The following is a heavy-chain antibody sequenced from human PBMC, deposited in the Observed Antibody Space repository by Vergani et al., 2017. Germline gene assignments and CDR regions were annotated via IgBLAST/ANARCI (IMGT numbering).Heavy chain of an antibody. V-gene: IGHV1-46*01. CDR2: INPSGGST. D-gene: IGHD3-3*01. CDR1: GYTFTSYY. Sequence: QVQLVQSGAEVKKPGASVKVSCKASGYTFTSYYMPWVRQAPGQGLEWMGIINPSGGSTSYAQKFQGRVTMTRDTSTSTVYMELSGLRSEDPAVYYCARDRDTMAFDIWGQGTMVTVSS. CDR3: ARDRDTMAFDI. J-gene: IGHJ3*02.